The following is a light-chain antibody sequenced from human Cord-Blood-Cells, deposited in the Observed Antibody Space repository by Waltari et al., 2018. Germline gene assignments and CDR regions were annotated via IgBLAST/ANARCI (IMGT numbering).Light chain of an antibody. CDR3: SSYTSSSTLV. CDR2: EVS. CDR1: SSDVGGYNY. Sequence: QSALTQPASVSGSPGQSITISCTGTSSDVGGYNYVSWYPQHPGKAPKLMIYEVSNRPSGVSNRFSVSKSGNTASLTISGLQAEDEADYYCSSYTSSSTLVFGGGTKLTVL. J-gene: IGLJ3*02. V-gene: IGLV2-14*01.